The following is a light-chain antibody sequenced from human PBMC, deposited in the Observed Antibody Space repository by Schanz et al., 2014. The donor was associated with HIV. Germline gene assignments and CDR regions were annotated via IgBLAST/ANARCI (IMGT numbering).Light chain of an antibody. V-gene: IGKV3-15*01. CDR2: RIS. CDR3: QEYNKWPFT. CDR1: QSVSTM. J-gene: IGKJ5*01. Sequence: EVVMTQSPATLSVPPGGTVTLSCRASQSVSTMLDWFQQKPGQAPRLLIYRISTRATGIPARFSGSGSGTEFTLTISSLQSEDFAVFYCQEYNKWPFTFGQGTRLEIK.